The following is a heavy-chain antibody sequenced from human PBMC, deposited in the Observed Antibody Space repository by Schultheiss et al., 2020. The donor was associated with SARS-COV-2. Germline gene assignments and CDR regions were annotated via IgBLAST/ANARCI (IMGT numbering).Heavy chain of an antibody. D-gene: IGHD1-26*01. Sequence: GESLKISCAASGFTFSSYWMSWVRQAPGKGLEWVANIKQDGSEKYYVDSVKGRFTISRDNAKNSLYLQMNSLRAEDTAVYYCARGLYSGSYSPIDYWGQGTLVTVSS. V-gene: IGHV3-7*01. J-gene: IGHJ4*02. CDR1: GFTFSSYW. CDR3: ARGLYSGSYSPIDY. CDR2: IKQDGSEK.